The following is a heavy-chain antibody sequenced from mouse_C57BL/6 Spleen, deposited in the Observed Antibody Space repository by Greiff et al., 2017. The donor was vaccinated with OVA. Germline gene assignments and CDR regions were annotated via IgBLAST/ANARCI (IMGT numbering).Heavy chain of an antibody. J-gene: IGHJ4*01. CDR2: ISDGGSYT. Sequence: EVMLVESGGGLVKPGGSLKLSCAASGFTFSSYAMSWVRQTPEKRLEWVATISDGGSYTYYPDNVKGRFTISRDNAKNNLYLQMSHLKSEDTAMDYCARDRGSSYPYAMDYWGQGTSVTVSS. D-gene: IGHD1-1*01. CDR1: GFTFSSYA. V-gene: IGHV5-4*01. CDR3: ARDRGSSYPYAMDY.